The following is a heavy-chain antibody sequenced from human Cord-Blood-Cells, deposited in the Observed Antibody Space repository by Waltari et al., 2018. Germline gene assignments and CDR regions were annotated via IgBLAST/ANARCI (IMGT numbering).Heavy chain of an antibody. V-gene: IGHV4-39*01. CDR2: IYYSGST. J-gene: IGHJ4*02. CDR1: GGSISSSSYY. Sequence: QLQLQESGPGLVKPSETLSLTCTVSGGSISSSSYYWGWIRQPTGKGLEWIGSIYYSGSTYYNPSLKSRVTISVDTSKNQFSLKLSSVTAADTAVYYCASVRFLEWLLYYWGQGTLVTVSS. CDR3: ASVRFLEWLLYY. D-gene: IGHD3-3*01.